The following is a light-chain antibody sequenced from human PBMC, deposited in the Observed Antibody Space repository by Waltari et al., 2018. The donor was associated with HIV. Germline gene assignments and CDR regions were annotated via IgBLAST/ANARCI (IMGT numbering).Light chain of an antibody. Sequence: QSALTQPPSASGSPGQSVTIPCTGTSSGVGGYNYVSWYHQHPGKAPKLLIYEVSKRPSGFPDRFSGSKSGNTASLTVSGLQAEDEADYYCTSYAGSNIYVVFGGGTKLTVL. V-gene: IGLV2-8*01. CDR1: SSGVGGYNY. J-gene: IGLJ2*01. CDR3: TSYAGSNIYVV. CDR2: EVS.